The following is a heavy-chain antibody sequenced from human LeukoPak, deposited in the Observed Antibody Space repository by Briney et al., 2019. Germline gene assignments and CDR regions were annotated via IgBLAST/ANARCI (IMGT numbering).Heavy chain of an antibody. D-gene: IGHD4-17*01. CDR2: INHSGST. V-gene: IGHV4-34*01. Sequence: SETLSLTCAVYGGSFSGYYWSWIRQPPGKGLEWIGEINHSGSTNYNPSLKSRVTIPVDTSKNQFSLKLSSVTAADTAVYYCARGGRYGDYGYWGQGTLVTVSS. J-gene: IGHJ4*02. CDR1: GGSFSGYY. CDR3: ARGGRYGDYGY.